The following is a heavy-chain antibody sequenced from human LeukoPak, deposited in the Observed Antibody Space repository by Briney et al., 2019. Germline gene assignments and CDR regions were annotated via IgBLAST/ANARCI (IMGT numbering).Heavy chain of an antibody. CDR3: ARAPRPLPYYDSRGY. CDR2: MNPNSGNT. CDR1: GYTFTSYD. D-gene: IGHD3-22*01. Sequence: GASVKVSCKASGYTFTSYDINWVRQATGQGLEWMGWMNPNSGNTGYTQKFQGRVTMTRNTSVSTAYMELSCLRSEDTAVYYCARAPRPLPYYDSRGYWGQGTLVTVSS. V-gene: IGHV1-8*01. J-gene: IGHJ4*02.